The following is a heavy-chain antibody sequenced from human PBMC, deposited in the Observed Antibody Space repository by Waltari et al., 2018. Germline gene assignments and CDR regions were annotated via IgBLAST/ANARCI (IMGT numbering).Heavy chain of an antibody. CDR1: GDSLFTTSVA. J-gene: IGHJ3*02. D-gene: IGHD1-26*01. CDR3: AKGAPHAFDI. CDR2: TYYRSKWYN. Sequence: QVQLQQSGPGLVKPSQTLSLTCAVSGDSLFTTSVAWNWIRQSPSRGLEWLGRTYYRSKWYNDYAVSVRGRMTINADTAKNQFSLHVRSVTPEDTAVYYCAKGAPHAFDIWGQGTMVTVSS. V-gene: IGHV6-1*01.